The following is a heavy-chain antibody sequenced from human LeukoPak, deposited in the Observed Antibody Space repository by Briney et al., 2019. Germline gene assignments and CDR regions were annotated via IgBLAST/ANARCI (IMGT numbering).Heavy chain of an antibody. CDR3: AREYYDYVWGSYRYTVYYFDY. CDR2: INANSGGT. D-gene: IGHD3-16*02. J-gene: IGHJ4*02. CDR1: GYTFTGYY. Sequence: ASVKVSCKASGYTFTGYYMHWVRQAPGQGLEWMGWINANSGGTNYAQKFQGRVTMTRDTSISTAYMELSRLRSDDTAVYYCAREYYDYVWGSYRYTVYYFDYWGQGTLVTVSS. V-gene: IGHV1-2*02.